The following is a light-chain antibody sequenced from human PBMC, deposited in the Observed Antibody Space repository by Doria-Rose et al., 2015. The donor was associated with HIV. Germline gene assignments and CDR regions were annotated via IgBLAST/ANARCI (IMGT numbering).Light chain of an antibody. J-gene: IGKJ5*01. V-gene: IGKV3-20*01. Sequence: EIVLTQSPGTLPLSPGERATLSCRASQRVKSSYLAWYQQKPGQAPRLLIYDAPTRATGIPDRFSGSGSGTDFTLTISRLEPEDVAVYYCQQYGTSRGTFGQGTRLEIK. CDR3: QQYGTSRGT. CDR2: DAP. CDR1: QRVKSSY.